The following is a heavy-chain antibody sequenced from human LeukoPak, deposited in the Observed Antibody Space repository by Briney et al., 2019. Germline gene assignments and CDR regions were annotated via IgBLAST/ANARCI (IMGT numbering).Heavy chain of an antibody. V-gene: IGHV3-30*02. J-gene: IGHJ4*02. D-gene: IGHD3-10*01. CDR1: GFTFSSYG. CDR2: IRYDGSNK. CDR3: AKDSLLWFGELLWYFDY. Sequence: GGSLRLSCAASGFTFSSYGMHWVRQAPGKGPKWVAFIRYDGSNKYYADSVKGRFTISRDNSKNTLYLQMNSLRAEDTAVYYCAKDSLLWFGELLWYFDYWGQGTLVTVSS.